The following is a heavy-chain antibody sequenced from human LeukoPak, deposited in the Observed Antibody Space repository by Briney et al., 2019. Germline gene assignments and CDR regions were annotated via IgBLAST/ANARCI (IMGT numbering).Heavy chain of an antibody. CDR2: VSSNGGST. V-gene: IGHV3-64D*09. CDR1: GFTFSNYA. CDR3: VLSISSWYYHNWFDP. J-gene: IGHJ5*02. Sequence: GGSLRPSCSASGFTFSNYALHWVRQAPGKGLEYVSAVSSNGGSTYYADSVMGRFTISRDNSKNTLFLQMSSLRTEDTAMYYCVLSISSWYYHNWFDPWGQGTLVTVSS. D-gene: IGHD6-13*01.